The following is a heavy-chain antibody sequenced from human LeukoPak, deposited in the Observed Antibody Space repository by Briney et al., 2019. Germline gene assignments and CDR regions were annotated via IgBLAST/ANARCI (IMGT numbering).Heavy chain of an antibody. CDR3: AKEAVWFGEKRNWFDP. CDR1: GFTFSNYA. V-gene: IGHV3-23*01. Sequence: GGSLRLSCAASGFTFSNYAMTWVRQAPGKGLEWVSGMSGSGNGGSTYYADSVKGRFTISRDNSKNTLYLQMNSLRAEDTAVYYCAKEAVWFGEKRNWFDPWGQGTLVTVSS. D-gene: IGHD3-10*01. J-gene: IGHJ5*02. CDR2: MSGSGNGGST.